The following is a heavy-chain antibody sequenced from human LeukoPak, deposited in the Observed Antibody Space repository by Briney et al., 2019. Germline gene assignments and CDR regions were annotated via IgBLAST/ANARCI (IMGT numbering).Heavy chain of an antibody. CDR1: GFTFSSYE. V-gene: IGHV3-48*03. Sequence: PGGSLRLSCAASGFTFSSYEMNWVRQAPGKGLEWVSYISSSGGTIYYADSVKGRFTISRDNAKNSLYLQMNSLRAEDTAVYYCARDGGYYGSGSYSHRALYYYYYGMDVWGQGTTVTVSS. CDR2: ISSSGGTI. CDR3: ARDGGYYGSGSYSHRALYYYYYGMDV. J-gene: IGHJ6*02. D-gene: IGHD3-10*01.